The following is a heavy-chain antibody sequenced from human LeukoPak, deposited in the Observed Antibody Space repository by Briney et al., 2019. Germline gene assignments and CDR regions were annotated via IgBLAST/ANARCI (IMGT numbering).Heavy chain of an antibody. CDR3: ARGVPYYDILTGPTLYYFDY. D-gene: IGHD3-9*01. CDR2: IYHSGST. Sequence: SETLSLTCTVSGYSISSGYYWGWIRQPPGKGLEWIGSIYHSGSTYYNPSLKSRVTISVDTSKNQFSLKLSSVTAADTAVYYCARGVPYYDILTGPTLYYFDYWGQGTLVTVSS. CDR1: GYSISSGYY. J-gene: IGHJ4*02. V-gene: IGHV4-38-2*02.